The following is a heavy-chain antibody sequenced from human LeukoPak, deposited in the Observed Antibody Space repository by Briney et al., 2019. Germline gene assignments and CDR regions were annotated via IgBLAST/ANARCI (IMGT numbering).Heavy chain of an antibody. V-gene: IGHV3-21*01. D-gene: IGHD1-26*01. J-gene: IGHJ4*02. CDR2: ISSSSSYI. Sequence: GGSLRLSRAASGFTFSSYRMNWVRQAPGKGLEWVSSISSSSSYIYYAASVKGRFTISRDNAKNSLYLQMNSLRAEDTAVYYCASIVGAGDFDYWGQGTLVTVSS. CDR3: ASIVGAGDFDY. CDR1: GFTFSSYR.